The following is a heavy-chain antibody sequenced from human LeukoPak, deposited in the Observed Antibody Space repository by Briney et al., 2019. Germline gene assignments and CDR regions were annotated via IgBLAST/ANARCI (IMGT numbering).Heavy chain of an antibody. J-gene: IGHJ5*02. Sequence: SETLSLTCTVSGGSISSYYWSWIRQPPGKGLEWIGYIYYSGSTNYSPSLKSRVTISVDTSKNQFSLKLSSVTAADTAVYYCARDNNYYGSGSYLLWFDPWGQGTLVTVSS. V-gene: IGHV4-59*01. CDR3: ARDNNYYGSGSYLLWFDP. D-gene: IGHD3-10*01. CDR1: GGSISSYY. CDR2: IYYSGST.